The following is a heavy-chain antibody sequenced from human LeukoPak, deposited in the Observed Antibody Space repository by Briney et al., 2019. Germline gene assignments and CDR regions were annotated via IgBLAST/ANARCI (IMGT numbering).Heavy chain of an antibody. Sequence: SETLSLTCAVYGGSFSGYYWSWIRQPPGKGLEWIGEINHSGSTNYNPSLKSRVTISVDTSKNQFSLKLSSVTAADTAVYYCARDLEIVVVPAAIKGFDPWGQGTLVTVSS. CDR1: GGSFSGYY. CDR3: ARDLEIVVVPAAIKGFDP. CDR2: INHSGST. D-gene: IGHD2-2*01. J-gene: IGHJ5*02. V-gene: IGHV4-34*01.